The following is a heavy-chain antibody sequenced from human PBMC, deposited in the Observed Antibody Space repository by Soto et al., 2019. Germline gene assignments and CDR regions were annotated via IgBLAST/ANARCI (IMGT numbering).Heavy chain of an antibody. J-gene: IGHJ4*02. CDR1: GFTFRSYG. Sequence: HPXGSLRLSCAASGFTFRSYGMHGVRQAPGKGLEWVAVISYDGSNKYYADSVKGRFTISRDNSKNTLYLQMNSLRAEDTAVYYCAKGLRFLDYFDYWGQGTLVTVSS. V-gene: IGHV3-30*18. D-gene: IGHD3-3*01. CDR3: AKGLRFLDYFDY. CDR2: ISYDGSNK.